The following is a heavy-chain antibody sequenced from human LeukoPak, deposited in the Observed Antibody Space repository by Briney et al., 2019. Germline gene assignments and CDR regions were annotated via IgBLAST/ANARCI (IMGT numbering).Heavy chain of an antibody. D-gene: IGHD3-3*01. V-gene: IGHV3-33*01. CDR1: GFTFSSYG. CDR2: IWYDGSNK. J-gene: IGHJ5*02. CDR3: ARDSDYDFWSGYYNNWFDP. Sequence: GGSLRLSCAASGFTFSSYGMHWVRQAPGKGLEWVAVIWYDGSNKYYADSVKGRFTISRDNSKNTLYPQMNSLRAEDTAVYYCARDSDYDFWSGYYNNWFDPWGQGTLVTVSS.